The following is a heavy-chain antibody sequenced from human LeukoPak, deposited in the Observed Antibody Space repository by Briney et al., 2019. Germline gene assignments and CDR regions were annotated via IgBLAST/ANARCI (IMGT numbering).Heavy chain of an antibody. Sequence: SETLSLTCAVYGVSFSGYYWSWIRQPPGKGLEWIGEINHSGSTNYNPSLKSRVTISVDTSKNQFSLKLSSVTAADTAVYYCARRRPGGDFDYWGQGTLVTVSS. J-gene: IGHJ4*02. CDR3: ARRRPGGDFDY. CDR2: INHSGST. V-gene: IGHV4-34*01. CDR1: GVSFSGYY.